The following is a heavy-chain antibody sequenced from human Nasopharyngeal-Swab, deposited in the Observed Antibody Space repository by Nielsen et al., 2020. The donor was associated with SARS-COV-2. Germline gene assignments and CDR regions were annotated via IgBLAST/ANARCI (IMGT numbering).Heavy chain of an antibody. CDR3: AHSSSITMIVVVIPTFDY. Sequence: SGPTLVKPTQTLTLTCTFSGFSLSTSGVGVGWIRQPPGKALEWLALIYWNDDKRYSPSLKSRLTITKDTSKNQVVLTMTNMDPVDTATYYCAHSSSITMIVVVIPTFDYWGQGTLVTVPS. D-gene: IGHD3-22*01. V-gene: IGHV2-5*01. CDR1: GFSLSTSGVG. J-gene: IGHJ4*02. CDR2: IYWNDDK.